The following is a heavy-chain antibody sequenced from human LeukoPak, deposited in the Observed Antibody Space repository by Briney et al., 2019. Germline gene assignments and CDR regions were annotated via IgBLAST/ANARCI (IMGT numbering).Heavy chain of an antibody. CDR2: IWYDGSNK. V-gene: IGHV3-33*06. CDR1: GFTFSSYG. D-gene: IGHD6-13*01. CDR3: AKEQQLGPNWFDP. Sequence: PGRSLRLSCAASGFTFSSYGMHWVRQAPGKGLEWVAVIWYDGSNKYYADSVKGRFTISRDNSKNTLYLQMNSLRAEDTAVYYCAKEQQLGPNWFDPWGQGTLVTVSS. J-gene: IGHJ5*02.